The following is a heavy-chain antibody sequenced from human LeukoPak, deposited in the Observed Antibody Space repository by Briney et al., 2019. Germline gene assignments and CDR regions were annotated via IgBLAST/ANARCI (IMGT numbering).Heavy chain of an antibody. J-gene: IGHJ4*02. D-gene: IGHD6-13*01. Sequence: PGGSLRLSCAASGFTFSNYNMNWVRQAPGKGLEWVSSISSGSSYIYYADSVKGRFTISRDNAKNSLYLQMNSLRAEDTTVYYCARGGPGIAAYFDYWGQGTLVTVSS. CDR2: ISSGSSYI. CDR1: GFTFSNYN. CDR3: ARGGPGIAAYFDY. V-gene: IGHV3-21*01.